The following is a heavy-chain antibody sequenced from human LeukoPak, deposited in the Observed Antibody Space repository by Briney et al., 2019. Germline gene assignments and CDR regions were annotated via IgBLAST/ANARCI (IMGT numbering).Heavy chain of an antibody. V-gene: IGHV4-34*01. CDR2: INHSGST. J-gene: IGHJ1*01. CDR1: GGSFSGYY. CDR3: ARGLGSGWRLQYFQH. Sequence: SETLPLTCAVYGGSFSGYYWSWIRQPPGKGLEWIGEINHSGSTNYNPSLKSRVTISVDTSKNQFSLKLSSVTAADTAVYYCARGLGSGWRLQYFQHWGQGTLVTVSS. D-gene: IGHD6-19*01.